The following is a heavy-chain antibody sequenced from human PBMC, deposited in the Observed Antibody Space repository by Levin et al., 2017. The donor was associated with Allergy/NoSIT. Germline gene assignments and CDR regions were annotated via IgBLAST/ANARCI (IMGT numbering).Heavy chain of an antibody. V-gene: IGHV3-53*01. J-gene: IGHJ4*02. Sequence: GGSLRLSCAASWIIVRRNSVNWVRQAPGKGLEWVSVIYSDGRTYYADSVKGRFTISRDSSKNTVLLQMNSLRVEDTADYYCARNDDFGEYWGQGSLVTVSS. CDR2: IYSDGRT. CDR1: WIIVRRNS. D-gene: IGHD4-17*01. CDR3: ARNDDFGEY.